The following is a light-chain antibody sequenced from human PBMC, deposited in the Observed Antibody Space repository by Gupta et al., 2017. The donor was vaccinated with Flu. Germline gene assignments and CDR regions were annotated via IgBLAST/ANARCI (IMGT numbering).Light chain of an antibody. V-gene: IGLV1-44*01. CDR3: AAWDDSLNGPNYV. Sequence: QSVLTQPPSASGTPGQTVTISCSGSSSNMGSNPVKWYQQLPGTAPKLLIYANNQRPSGGPDRFSGSKSGASASLAISGLQSEDEADYFCAAWDDSLNGPNYVFGTGTKVTVL. CDR2: ANN. CDR1: SSNMGSNP. J-gene: IGLJ1*01.